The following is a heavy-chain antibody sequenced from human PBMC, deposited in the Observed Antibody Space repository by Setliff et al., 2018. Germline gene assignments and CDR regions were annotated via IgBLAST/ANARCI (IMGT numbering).Heavy chain of an antibody. J-gene: IGHJ4*02. CDR3: LRLVRYCTKIACQATSGDEV. CDR1: GGSFNNYP. D-gene: IGHD2-8*01. V-gene: IGHV1-18*01. Sequence: ASVKVSCKASGGSFNNYPISWVRQAPGQGLEWMGWISAYNGKTYFAQKFQDRITLTTDTSTNTGYLELRGLRSDDTAVYYCLRLVRYCTKIACQATSGDEVWGLGTLVTVSS. CDR2: ISAYNGKT.